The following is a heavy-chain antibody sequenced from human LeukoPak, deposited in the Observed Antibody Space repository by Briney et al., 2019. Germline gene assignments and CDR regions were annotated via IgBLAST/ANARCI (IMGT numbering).Heavy chain of an antibody. V-gene: IGHV3-21*01. D-gene: IGHD1-26*01. J-gene: IGHJ6*03. Sequence: GGSLRLSCAASGFTFSSHTINWIRQAPGKGLEWVSSISRSSTYVKYADSVKGRFTISRDNAKNSLYLQMNGLRVEDTAVYYCARDPYSGGYGAYYYYYMDLWGKGTTVTISS. CDR3: ARDPYSGGYGAYYYYYMDL. CDR2: ISRSSTYV. CDR1: GFTFSSHT.